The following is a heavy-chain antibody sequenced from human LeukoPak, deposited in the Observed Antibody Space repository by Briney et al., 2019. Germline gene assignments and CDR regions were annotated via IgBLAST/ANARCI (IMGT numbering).Heavy chain of an antibody. J-gene: IGHJ1*01. CDR1: GGSISDYY. CDR3: ARHGDGDSFEYFLH. D-gene: IGHD5-24*01. V-gene: IGHV4-59*08. CDR2: IYYTGST. Sequence: SETLSLTCTVSGGSISDYYWTWIRQSPGTGLEWIGYIYYTGSTNYNPSLKSRVTISVDTSKNQFSLRVNSVTAADTAVYYCARHGDGDSFEYFLHWGQGTLVTVSS.